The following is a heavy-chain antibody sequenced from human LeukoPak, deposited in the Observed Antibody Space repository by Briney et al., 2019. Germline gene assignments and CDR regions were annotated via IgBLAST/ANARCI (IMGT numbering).Heavy chain of an antibody. CDR3: ARVGDKSKRYTYYDNWFDP. D-gene: IGHD3-3*01. Sequence: GGSLRLSCAASGFAFSNSWMHWVRQAPGKRLMWVSRISGDGITAYADSMKGRFTISRDNAKNTLFLEMNSLRSEDTAVYYCARVGDKSKRYTYYDNWFDPWGQGTLVTVSS. V-gene: IGHV3-74*01. CDR2: ISGDGITA. J-gene: IGHJ5*02. CDR1: GFAFSNSW.